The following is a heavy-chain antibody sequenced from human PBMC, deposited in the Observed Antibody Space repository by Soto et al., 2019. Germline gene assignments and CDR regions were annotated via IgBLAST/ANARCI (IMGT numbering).Heavy chain of an antibody. Sequence: QVQLVASGGGVVQPGRSLRLSCGASGFTFSSYGMHWVRQAPGKGLEWVAVISYDGSNKYYADSVKGRFTISRDNSKNTLYLQTNSLRSEDTAVYYCAKGGGLNWNEPDAFDIWGQGTMVTVSS. CDR1: GFTFSSYG. D-gene: IGHD1-20*01. CDR2: ISYDGSNK. V-gene: IGHV3-30*18. CDR3: AKGGGLNWNEPDAFDI. J-gene: IGHJ3*02.